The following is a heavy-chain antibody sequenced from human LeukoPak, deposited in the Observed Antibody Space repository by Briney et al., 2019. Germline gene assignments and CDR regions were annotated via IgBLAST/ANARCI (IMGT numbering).Heavy chain of an antibody. D-gene: IGHD5-24*01. V-gene: IGHV3-11*04. J-gene: IGHJ4*02. CDR1: GFDFTDYY. CDR3: ARWLQFGGDYFDY. CDR2: ISGTGSPT. Sequence: PGRSLRLSCAASGFDFTDYYMTWIRQAPGKGLEWISYISGTGSPTYYADSVKGRFTVSRDNANNSLYLQMNSLRAEDTPVYYCARWLQFGGDYFDYWGQGTLVTVSS.